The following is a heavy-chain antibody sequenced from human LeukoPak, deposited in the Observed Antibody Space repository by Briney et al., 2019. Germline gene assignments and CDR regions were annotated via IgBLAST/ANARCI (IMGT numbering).Heavy chain of an antibody. V-gene: IGHV1-18*01. CDR2: ISAYNGNT. J-gene: IGHJ4*02. CDR1: GGTFTSLA. CDR3: ARLNFGSEDY. Sequence: ASVKVSCKASGGTFTSLAFNWVRQAPGQGLEWMGWISAYNGNTNYAQKLQGRVTVTTDTSTSTAYMELRSLRSDDTAVYYCARLNFGSEDYWGQGTLVTVSS. D-gene: IGHD3-10*01.